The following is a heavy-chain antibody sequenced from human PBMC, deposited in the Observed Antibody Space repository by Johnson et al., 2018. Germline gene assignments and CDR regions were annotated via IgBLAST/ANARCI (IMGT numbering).Heavy chain of an antibody. CDR1: GFTFSSYW. D-gene: IGHD6-25*01. CDR3: ARDAPYSGGTYYYSYYGMDV. J-gene: IGHJ6*02. Sequence: VQLVQSGGGLVQPGGSLRLSCAASGFTFSSYWMSWVRQAPGKGLEWVANIKQDGREKYYVDSVKGRFTISRANAKNSLYLQMNSLRAEDTDVYYWARDAPYSGGTYYYSYYGMDVWGQGTTVTVSS. V-gene: IGHV3-7*01. CDR2: IKQDGREK.